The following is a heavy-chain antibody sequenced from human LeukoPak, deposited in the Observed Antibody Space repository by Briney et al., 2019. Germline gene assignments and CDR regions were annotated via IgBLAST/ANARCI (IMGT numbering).Heavy chain of an antibody. V-gene: IGHV3-15*01. CDR2: IKSKTDGGTT. CDR3: TTSIAAAGFDY. CDR1: GGSFSGYY. Sequence: KSSETLSLTSAVYGGSFSGYYWSWVRQAPGKGLEWVGRIKSKTDGGTTDYAAPVKGRFTISRDDSKNTLYLQMNSLKTEDTAVYYCTTSIAAAGFDYWGQGTLVTVSS. D-gene: IGHD6-13*01. J-gene: IGHJ4*02.